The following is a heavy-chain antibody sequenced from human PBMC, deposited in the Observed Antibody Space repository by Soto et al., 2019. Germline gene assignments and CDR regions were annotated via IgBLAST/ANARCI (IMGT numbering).Heavy chain of an antibody. V-gene: IGHV3-30*04. D-gene: IGHD3-22*01. Sequence: QLVQSGGGVVQPGGSLRLTCAASTFDLSHYAIHWVRQAPGKGLEWVALLSFDGSEKFFIDSVKGRFTISRDSSNNRVFLTMNSLRGDDTAVYFWARVHTMTVSARRRDFVSTRQNEDTHYYGMDVGGEWATVSVSS. CDR2: LSFDGSEK. J-gene: IGHJ6*04. CDR1: TFDLSHYA. CDR3: ARVHTMTVSARRRDFVSTRQNEDTHYYGMDV.